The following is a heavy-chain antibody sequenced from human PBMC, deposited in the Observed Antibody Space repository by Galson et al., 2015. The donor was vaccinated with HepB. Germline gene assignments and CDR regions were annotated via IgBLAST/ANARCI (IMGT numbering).Heavy chain of an antibody. V-gene: IGHV4-4*07. J-gene: IGHJ6*02. CDR1: GGSISSYY. Sequence: SETLSLTCTVSGGSISSYYWSWIRQPAGKGLEWIGRIYTSGSTNYNPSLKSRVTMSVDTSKNQFSLKLSSVTAADTAVYYCARGRGYCSSTSCYESYYGMDVWGQGTTVTVSS. D-gene: IGHD2-2*01. CDR3: ARGRGYCSSTSCYESYYGMDV. CDR2: IYTSGST.